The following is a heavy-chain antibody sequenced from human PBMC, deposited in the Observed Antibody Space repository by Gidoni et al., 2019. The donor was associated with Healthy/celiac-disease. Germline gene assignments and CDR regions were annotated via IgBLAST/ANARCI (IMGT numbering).Heavy chain of an antibody. D-gene: IGHD3-3*01. Sequence: EVQLVESGVGLVKPGGSLRLSCAASGFTFSSYCINWVRQAPAKGLEWVSYISKSSSYIDYADSVKGRFTITRDNDKNSLYLQMNRLRAEDTDVYYCARDSLPIDYDFWSGYYNYYYYMDVWGKGTTVTVSS. J-gene: IGHJ6*03. CDR3: ARDSLPIDYDFWSGYYNYYYYMDV. V-gene: IGHV3-21*01. CDR1: GFTFSSYC. CDR2: ISKSSSYI.